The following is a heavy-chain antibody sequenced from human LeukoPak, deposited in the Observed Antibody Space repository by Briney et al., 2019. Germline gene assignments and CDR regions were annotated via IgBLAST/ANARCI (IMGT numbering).Heavy chain of an antibody. CDR3: AKVYYYDSNSYYRYFDY. J-gene: IGHJ4*02. D-gene: IGHD3-22*01. Sequence: GGSLRLSCAASGFTFSSYAMSWVRQAPGKGLEWVSGISASGGSTHYAVSVKGRFTFSRDNSKNTLYLQMNSLRAEDTAVYYCAKVYYYDSNSYYRYFDYWGQGTLVTVSS. CDR2: ISASGGST. CDR1: GFTFSSYA. V-gene: IGHV3-23*01.